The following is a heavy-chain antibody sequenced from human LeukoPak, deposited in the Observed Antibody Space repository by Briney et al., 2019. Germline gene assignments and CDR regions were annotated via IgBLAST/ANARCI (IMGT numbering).Heavy chain of an antibody. J-gene: IGHJ4*02. CDR3: ARGRRTGWYWGD. CDR2: INHSGST. V-gene: IGHV4-34*01. CDR1: GGSFSGYY. Sequence: SETLSLTCAVYGGSFSGYYWSWIRQPPGKGLEWIGEINHSGSTNYNPSLKSRVTISVDTSKNQFSLELSSVTAADTAVYYCARGRRTGWYWGDWGQGTLVTVSS. D-gene: IGHD6-19*01.